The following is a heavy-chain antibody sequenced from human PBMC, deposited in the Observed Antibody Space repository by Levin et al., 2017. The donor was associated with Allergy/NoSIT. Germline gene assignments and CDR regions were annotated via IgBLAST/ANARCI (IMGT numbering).Heavy chain of an antibody. Sequence: SVKVSCKASGGTFSSYTVTWVRQAPGQGLEWMGGIIPIFGTANYAQKFQGRVTITADKSTSTAYMELSSLRSEDTAVYYCAGGSSGSYYDYWGQGTLVTVSS. V-gene: IGHV1-69*06. CDR3: AGGSSGSYYDY. J-gene: IGHJ4*02. CDR1: GGTFSSYT. D-gene: IGHD1-26*01. CDR2: IIPIFGTA.